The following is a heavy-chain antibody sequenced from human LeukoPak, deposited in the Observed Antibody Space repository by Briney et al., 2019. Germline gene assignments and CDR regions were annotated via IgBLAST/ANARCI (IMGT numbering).Heavy chain of an antibody. V-gene: IGHV4-30-4*08. D-gene: IGHD3-16*02. J-gene: IGHJ4*02. CDR3: ARESRGNIAYDYVWGSYRPYYFDY. CDR1: GFTFSSYA. CDR2: IYYSGST. Sequence: LRLSCAASGFTFSSYAMSWVRQPPGKGLEWIGYIYYSGSTYYNPSLKSRVTISVDTSKNQFSLKLSSVTAADTAVYYCARESRGNIAYDYVWGSYRPYYFDYWGQGTLVTVSS.